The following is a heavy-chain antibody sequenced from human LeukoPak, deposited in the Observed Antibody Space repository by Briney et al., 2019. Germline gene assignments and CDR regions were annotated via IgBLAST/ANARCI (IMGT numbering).Heavy chain of an antibody. Sequence: ASVKVSCKASGYTFTGYYMHWVRQAPGQGLEWMGWINPNSGGTNYAQKFQGRVTMTRDTSISTAYMELSRLRSDGTAVYYCARGDSSSSPWFDPWGQGTLVTVSS. V-gene: IGHV1-2*02. CDR2: INPNSGGT. D-gene: IGHD6-6*01. J-gene: IGHJ5*02. CDR3: ARGDSSSSPWFDP. CDR1: GYTFTGYY.